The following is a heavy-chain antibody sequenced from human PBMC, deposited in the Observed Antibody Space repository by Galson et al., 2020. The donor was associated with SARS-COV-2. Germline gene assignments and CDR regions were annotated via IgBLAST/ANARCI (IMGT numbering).Heavy chain of an antibody. CDR1: GGSITSSNW. V-gene: IGHV4-4*02. Sequence: ASATLSLTCAVSGGSITSSNWWSWVRQPPGKGLEWIGEIYHSGDTYYNPSLKSRVTVSMDKSKNQFSLKLTSVTAADTAVYYCARDRVAAPWYYFDYWGQGILVTVSS. CDR3: ARDRVAAPWYYFDY. CDR2: IYHSGDT. D-gene: IGHD6-19*01. J-gene: IGHJ4*02.